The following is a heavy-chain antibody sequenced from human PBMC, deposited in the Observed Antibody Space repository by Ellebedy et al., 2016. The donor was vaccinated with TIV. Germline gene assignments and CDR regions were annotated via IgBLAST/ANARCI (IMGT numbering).Heavy chain of an antibody. CDR1: GYTFTNYY. CDR2: IIHSIALT. CDR3: ARTSIAEHFDY. J-gene: IGHJ4*02. Sequence: AASVKVSCKASGYTFTNYYIHWVRQAPGQGLEWMAMIIHSIALTSYAQNFQGRVTVTSDASTDTVYMELSSLTSEDTAVHYCARTSIAEHFDYWGQGTLVTVSS. D-gene: IGHD6-6*01. V-gene: IGHV1-46*01.